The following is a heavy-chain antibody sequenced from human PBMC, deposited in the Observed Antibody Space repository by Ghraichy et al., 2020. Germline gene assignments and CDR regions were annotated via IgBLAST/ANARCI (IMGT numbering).Heavy chain of an antibody. V-gene: IGHV1-69*06. D-gene: IGHD1-7*01. Sequence: SVKVSCKASGYTFTSYSISWVRQAPGQGLEWMGGINPISGTANYAQKFQGRVTMTGDKSTSTAYMELSRLRSEDTAVYYCARIGDWNYVSYYFDYGGQGTLAAVSS. CDR1: GYTFTSYS. CDR3: ARIGDWNYVSYYFDY. J-gene: IGHJ4*02. CDR2: INPISGTA.